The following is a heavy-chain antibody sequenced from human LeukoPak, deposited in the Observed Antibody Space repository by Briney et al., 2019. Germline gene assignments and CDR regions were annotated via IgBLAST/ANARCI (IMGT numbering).Heavy chain of an antibody. V-gene: IGHV1-18*01. CDR3: ATPGGDHDYDFWSGYYGD. D-gene: IGHD3-3*01. CDR2: ISAYNGNT. Sequence: ASVKVSCKASGYTFTSYGISWVRQAPGQGLEWMGWISAYNGNTNYAQKLQGRVTMTTDTSTSTAYMELRSLRSDDTAVYYCATPGGDHDYDFWSGYYGDWGQGTLVTVSS. J-gene: IGHJ4*02. CDR1: GYTFTSYG.